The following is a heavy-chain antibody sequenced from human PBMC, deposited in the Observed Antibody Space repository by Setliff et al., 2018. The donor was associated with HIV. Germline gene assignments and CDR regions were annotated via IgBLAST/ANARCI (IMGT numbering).Heavy chain of an antibody. Sequence: PSETLSLTCTVSGGSISSSSYYWGWIRQPPGKGLEWIGSIYHSGSTYDNPSLKSRVTISVDTSKNQFSLKLSSVIAADTAVYYCARIFGDQGYYYGMDVWGQGTTVTVSS. D-gene: IGHD3-3*01. V-gene: IGHV4-39*07. CDR1: GGSISSSSYY. CDR2: IYHSGST. J-gene: IGHJ6*02. CDR3: ARIFGDQGYYYGMDV.